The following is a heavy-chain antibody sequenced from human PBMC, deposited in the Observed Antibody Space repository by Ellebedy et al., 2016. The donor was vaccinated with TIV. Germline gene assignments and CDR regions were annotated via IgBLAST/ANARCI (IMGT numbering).Heavy chain of an antibody. V-gene: IGHV4-34*01. CDR1: GGSFSHYY. J-gene: IGHJ4*02. Sequence: MPSETLSLTCAVYGGSFSHYYWSWIRQPPGKGLEWIGEINHSGSTNYNPSLKSRVTISVDTSRNQFSLTLRSLTAADTAVYYCARDRRGSYDFWGQGTLLAVSS. CDR2: INHSGST. CDR3: ARDRRGSYDF. D-gene: IGHD3-10*01.